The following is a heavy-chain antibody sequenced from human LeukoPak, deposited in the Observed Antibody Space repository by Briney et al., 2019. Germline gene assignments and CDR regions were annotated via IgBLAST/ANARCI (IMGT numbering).Heavy chain of an antibody. Sequence: GGSLRRSCAASGFTFSSNSMNWVRQAPGKGLEWVSAISTTSDYKHYADSVKGRFTISRDNAKNSLYLQMNSLRAEDTAVYYCARARDCSSTSCYGVGDFWGQGTLVTVSS. CDR2: ISTTSDYK. J-gene: IGHJ4*02. D-gene: IGHD2-2*01. CDR1: GFTFSSNS. CDR3: ARARDCSSTSCYGVGDF. V-gene: IGHV3-21*01.